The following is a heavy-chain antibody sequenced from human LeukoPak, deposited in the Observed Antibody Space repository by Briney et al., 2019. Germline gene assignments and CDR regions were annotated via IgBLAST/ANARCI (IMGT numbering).Heavy chain of an antibody. D-gene: IGHD5-18*01. CDR3: AREVAQLWFGYFDN. V-gene: IGHV4-59*01. CDR1: GGSISSYY. CDR2: IYYSGST. Sequence: SETLSLTCTVSGGSISSYYWSWIRQPPGKGLEWIGYIYYSGSTNYNPSLKSRVTISVDTSKNQFSLKLSSVTAADTAVYYCAREVAQLWFGYFDNWGQGTLVTVSS. J-gene: IGHJ4*02.